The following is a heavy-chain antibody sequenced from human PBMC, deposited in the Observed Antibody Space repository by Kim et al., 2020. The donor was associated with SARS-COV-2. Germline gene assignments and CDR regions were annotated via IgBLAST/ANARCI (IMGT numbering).Heavy chain of an antibody. CDR2: INPNSGGT. D-gene: IGHD2-15*01. CDR1: GYTFTGYY. CDR3: ARGPLLVPHYGMDV. J-gene: IGHJ6*02. V-gene: IGHV1-2*06. Sequence: PSVKVSCKASGYTFTGYYMHWVRQAPGQGLEWMGRINPNSGGTNYAQKFQGRVTMTRDTSISTAYMELSRLRSDDTAVYYCARGPLLVPHYGMDVWGQGTTVTVSS.